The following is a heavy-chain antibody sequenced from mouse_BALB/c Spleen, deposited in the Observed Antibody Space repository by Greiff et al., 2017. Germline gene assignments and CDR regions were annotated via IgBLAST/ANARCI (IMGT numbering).Heavy chain of an antibody. J-gene: IGHJ3*01. CDR1: GFSLTSYG. CDR3: ARHEGDGYYVAY. D-gene: IGHD2-3*01. Sequence: VKVVESGPDLVAPSQSLSITCTVSGFSLTSYGVHWVRQPPGKGLEWLVVIWSDGSTTYNSALKSRLSISKDNSKSQVFLKMNSLQTDDTAMYYCARHEGDGYYVAYWGQGTLVTVSA. CDR2: IWSDGST. V-gene: IGHV2-6-2*01.